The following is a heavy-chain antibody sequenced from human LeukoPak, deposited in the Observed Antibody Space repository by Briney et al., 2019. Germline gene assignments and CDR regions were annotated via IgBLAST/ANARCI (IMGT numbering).Heavy chain of an antibody. CDR3: ARGSNYGMDV. D-gene: IGHD3-3*02. V-gene: IGHV1-8*01. J-gene: IGHJ6*02. CDR1: GYTFTSYD. CDR2: MNPNSGNT. Sequence: RGASVKVSCKASGYTFTSYDINWVRQATGQGLERMGWMNPNSGNTGYAQKFQGRVTMTRNTSISTAYMELSSQRSEDTAVYYWARGSNYGMDVWGQGTTVTVSS.